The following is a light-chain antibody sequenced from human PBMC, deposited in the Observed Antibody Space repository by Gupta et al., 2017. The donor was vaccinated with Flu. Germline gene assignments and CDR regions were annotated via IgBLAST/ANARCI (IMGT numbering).Light chain of an antibody. CDR3: QQRSKWLS. CDR2: DTF. J-gene: IGKJ4*01. Sequence: PGERATLACRASQSVGDYLAGYQQKPGQAPRLLIYDTFIRATGIPARFSGSGSGTDFTLTISSLEPEDFAVDYCQQRSKWLSFGGGTKVEIK. V-gene: IGKV3-11*01. CDR1: QSVGDY.